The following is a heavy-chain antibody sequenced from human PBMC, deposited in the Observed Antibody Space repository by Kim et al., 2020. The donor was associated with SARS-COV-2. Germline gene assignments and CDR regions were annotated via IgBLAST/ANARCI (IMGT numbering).Heavy chain of an antibody. CDR1: GFTFSNAW. J-gene: IGHJ4*02. D-gene: IGHD1-1*01. CDR2: IKSKTDGGTT. Sequence: GGSLRLSCAASGFTFSNAWMSWVRQAPGKGLEWVGRIKSKTDGGTTDYAAPVKGRFTISRDDSKNTLYLQMNSLKTEDTAVYYCTTREETYNWNYFLYWGQGTLVTVSS. V-gene: IGHV3-15*01. CDR3: TTREETYNWNYFLY.